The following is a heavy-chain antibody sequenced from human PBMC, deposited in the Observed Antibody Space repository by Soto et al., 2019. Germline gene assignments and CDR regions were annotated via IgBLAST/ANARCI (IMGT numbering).Heavy chain of an antibody. CDR3: ARDSIVVVPAAISGSDH. CDR1: VYTFTSYG. Sequence: GXSVKVSCKASVYTFTSYGISWVRQAPGQGLEWMGWISAYNGNTNYAQKLQGRVTMTTDTSTSTAYMELRSLRSDDTAVYYCARDSIVVVPAAISGSDHWGQGTLVTVSS. J-gene: IGHJ5*02. V-gene: IGHV1-18*04. CDR2: ISAYNGNT. D-gene: IGHD2-2*01.